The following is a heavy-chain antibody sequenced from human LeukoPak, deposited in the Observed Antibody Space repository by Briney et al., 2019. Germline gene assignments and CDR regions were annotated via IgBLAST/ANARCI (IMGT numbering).Heavy chain of an antibody. CDR3: ARLPHPDYGDYHNWFDP. Sequence: PSETLSLTCTVSGGSISSYYWSWIRQPPGKGLEWIGYIYYSGSTNYNPSLKSRVTISVDTSKNQFSLKLSSVTAADTAVYYCARLPHPDYGDYHNWFDPWGQGTLVTVSS. V-gene: IGHV4-59*01. CDR2: IYYSGST. CDR1: GGSISSYY. J-gene: IGHJ5*02. D-gene: IGHD4-17*01.